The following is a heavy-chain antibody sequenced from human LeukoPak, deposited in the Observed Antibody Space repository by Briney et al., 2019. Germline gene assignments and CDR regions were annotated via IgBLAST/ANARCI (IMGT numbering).Heavy chain of an antibody. V-gene: IGHV5-51*01. Sequence: GESLKISCKGSGYTFTNYWIGWVRQMPGKGLEWMGIIYPGDSDTRYSPSFQGQVTISADKSISTAYLQWSSLKASDTAMYYCARQTTVTNAAACDYWGQGTLVTVSS. CDR1: GYTFTNYW. J-gene: IGHJ4*02. CDR2: IYPGDSDT. D-gene: IGHD4-17*01. CDR3: ARQTTVTNAAACDY.